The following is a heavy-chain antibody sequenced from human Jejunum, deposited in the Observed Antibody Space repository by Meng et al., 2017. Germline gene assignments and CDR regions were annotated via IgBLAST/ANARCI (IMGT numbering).Heavy chain of an antibody. Sequence: EVQLVEAGGGLVNPGGSLRLSCAASGFSFSNAWMSWVRQAPGKGLEWVSRINPDGSNPTYADSVKGRFTISRDNAKNTVYLQMNSLRAEDTAVYYCTNDRLNHWGQGALVTVSS. J-gene: IGHJ1*01. V-gene: IGHV3-74*02. D-gene: IGHD1-1*01. CDR3: TNDRLNH. CDR1: GFSFSNAW. CDR2: INPDGSNP.